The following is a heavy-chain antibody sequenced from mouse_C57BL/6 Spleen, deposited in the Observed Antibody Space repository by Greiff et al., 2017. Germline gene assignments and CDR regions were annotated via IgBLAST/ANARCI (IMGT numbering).Heavy chain of an antibody. V-gene: IGHV1-26*01. D-gene: IGHD2-1*01. CDR2: INPNNGGT. Sequence: VQLQQSGPELVKPGASVKISCKASGYTFTDYYMNWVKQSPGKGLEWIGDINPNNGGTNYNEKFKGKATLTVDKSSSTAYMELRSLTSEDSAVYYCVRYGNLAWFAYWGQGTLVTVSA. CDR3: VRYGNLAWFAY. J-gene: IGHJ3*01. CDR1: GYTFTDYY.